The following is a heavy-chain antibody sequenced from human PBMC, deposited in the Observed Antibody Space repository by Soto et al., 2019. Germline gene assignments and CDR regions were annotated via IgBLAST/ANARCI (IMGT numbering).Heavy chain of an antibody. Sequence: GGSLRLSCAASGFTFSSYWMSWVRQAPGKGLEWVANIKQDGSEKYYVDSVKGRFTISRDNAKNSLYLQMNSLRAEDTAVYYCAREGGYYYGSGSYYNYFDYWGQGTLVTVSS. D-gene: IGHD3-10*01. V-gene: IGHV3-7*03. CDR3: AREGGYYYGSGSYYNYFDY. J-gene: IGHJ4*02. CDR2: IKQDGSEK. CDR1: GFTFSSYW.